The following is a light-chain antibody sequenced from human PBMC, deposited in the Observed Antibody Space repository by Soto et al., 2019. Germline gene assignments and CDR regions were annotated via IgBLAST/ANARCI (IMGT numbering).Light chain of an antibody. V-gene: IGKV1-39*01. CDR2: GAS. Sequence: IQMTQSPSSLSASVGDSVTVTCRASQSINIYLNWYQQKPGKAPTLLIYGASSLQRGVPSRFTGGGSRTDFTLTISSLQPEDFATYDCQQSYRSPYTFGQGTKLEIK. CDR1: QSINIY. J-gene: IGKJ2*01. CDR3: QQSYRSPYT.